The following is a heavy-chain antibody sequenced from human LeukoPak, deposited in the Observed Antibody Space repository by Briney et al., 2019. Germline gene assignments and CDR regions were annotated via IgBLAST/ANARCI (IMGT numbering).Heavy chain of an antibody. CDR1: GYTFTSYD. CDR3: ARGLNEYYDSSGYVR. CDR2: MNPNSGNT. D-gene: IGHD3-22*01. J-gene: IGHJ4*02. Sequence: GASVKVSCKASGYTFTSYDINWVRQATGQGLEWMGWMNPNSGNTGYAQKFQGRVTMTRNTSISTAYMELSSLRSEDTAVYYCARGLNEYYDSSGYVRWGQGTLVTVSS. V-gene: IGHV1-8*01.